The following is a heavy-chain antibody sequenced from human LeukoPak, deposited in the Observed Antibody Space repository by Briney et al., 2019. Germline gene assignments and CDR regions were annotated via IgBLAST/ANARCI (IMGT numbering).Heavy chain of an antibody. V-gene: IGHV3-23*01. CDR1: GFTFSSYA. D-gene: IGHD3-10*01. CDR2: ICGSGGCT. Sequence: GGSLRLSCAASGFTFSSYAMSWVRQAPGKGLEWVSLICGSGGCTYYADSVKGRFTISRDNSKNTLYLEVISLTAEDTAVYYCAKDDAWLRFGEWSQGTLVTVSS. CDR3: AKDDAWLRFGE. J-gene: IGHJ4*02.